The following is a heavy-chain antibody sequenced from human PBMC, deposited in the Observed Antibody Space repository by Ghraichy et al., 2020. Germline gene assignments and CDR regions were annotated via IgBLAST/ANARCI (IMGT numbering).Heavy chain of an antibody. D-gene: IGHD2-15*01. J-gene: IGHJ4*02. V-gene: IGHV5-51*01. CDR3: ARSQKYCSGGSCYFDY. CDR1: GYSFTSYW. CDR2: IYPGDSDT. Sequence: GESLNISCKGSGYSFTSYWIGWVRQMPGKGLEWMGIIYPGDSDTRYSPSFQGQVTISADKSISTAYLQWSSLKASDTAMYYCARSQKYCSGGSCYFDYWGQGTLVTVSS.